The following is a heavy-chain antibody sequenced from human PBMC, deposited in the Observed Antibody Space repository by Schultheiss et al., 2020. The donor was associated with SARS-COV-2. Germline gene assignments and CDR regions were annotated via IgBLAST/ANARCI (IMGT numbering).Heavy chain of an antibody. D-gene: IGHD6-13*01. CDR1: GFTFSSYW. Sequence: GGSLRLSCAASGFTFSSYWMSWVRQAPGKGLEWVANIKQDGSEKYYVDSVKGRFTISRDNAKNTLYLQMNSLRAEDTAVYYCARDPGYSSSWYGDPFDYWGQGTLVTVSS. V-gene: IGHV3-7*01. J-gene: IGHJ4*02. CDR2: IKQDGSEK. CDR3: ARDPGYSSSWYGDPFDY.